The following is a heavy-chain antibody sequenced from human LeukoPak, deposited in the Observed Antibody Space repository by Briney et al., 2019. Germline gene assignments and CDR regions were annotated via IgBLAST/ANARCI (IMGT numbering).Heavy chain of an antibody. CDR2: IYTGDSDT. CDR3: ARQKAYCGGDCYTIDY. V-gene: IGHV5-51*01. Sequence: GESLKTSCKGSGYSFTSYWIGWVRPMPGKGVELMGIIYTGDSDTRYSPFFEGQVTISANKSISTAYLQWSSLKASDTAMYYCARQKAYCGGDCYTIDYWGQGTLVTVSS. CDR1: GYSFTSYW. D-gene: IGHD2-21*02. J-gene: IGHJ4*02.